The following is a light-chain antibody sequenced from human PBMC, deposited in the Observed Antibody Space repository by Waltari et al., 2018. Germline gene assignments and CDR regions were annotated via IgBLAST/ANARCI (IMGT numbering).Light chain of an antibody. Sequence: DIVMTQSPDSLPVSLGERVTINCKSSQSLLDSSNNKNYLAWYQQKPGQPPKLLLYWASTREFGVPNRFSGSGSGTDFTLTINGLRAEDVAIYYCQQYFSTPLTFGQGP. CDR3: QQYFSTPLT. CDR1: QSLLDSSNNKNY. V-gene: IGKV4-1*01. CDR2: WAS. J-gene: IGKJ1*01.